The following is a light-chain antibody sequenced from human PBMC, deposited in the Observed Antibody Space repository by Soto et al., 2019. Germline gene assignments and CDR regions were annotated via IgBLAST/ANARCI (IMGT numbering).Light chain of an antibody. CDR1: SSDVGSYNR. J-gene: IGLJ2*01. Sequence: QSALTQPPSVSGSPGQSVTISCTGTSSDVGSYNRVSWYQQPPGTAPNLMIYEVSNRPSGVPDRFSGSKSGNTASLTISGLQAEDEADYYCSSYTSSSIWLFGGGTKLTVL. V-gene: IGLV2-18*02. CDR2: EVS. CDR3: SSYTSSSIWL.